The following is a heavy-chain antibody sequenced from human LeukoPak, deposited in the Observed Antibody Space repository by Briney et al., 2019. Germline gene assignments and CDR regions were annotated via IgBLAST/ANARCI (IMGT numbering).Heavy chain of an antibody. CDR1: GGSFSGSY. V-gene: IGHV4-34*01. CDR2: IIHSGST. CDR3: ARGGGDWHDAYQNAFDI. J-gene: IGHJ3*02. D-gene: IGHD1-1*01. Sequence: SETLSLTCAVYGGSFSGSYWSWIRQSPGKGLEWIGEIIHSGSTTYNPSLKSRVTISIDTSKNQFSLKLSSVTAADTAVYYCARGGGDWHDAYQNAFDIWDQGTMGTVSS.